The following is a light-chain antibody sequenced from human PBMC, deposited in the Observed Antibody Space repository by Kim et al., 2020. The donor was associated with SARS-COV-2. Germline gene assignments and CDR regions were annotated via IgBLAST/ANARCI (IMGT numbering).Light chain of an antibody. J-gene: IGKJ4*01. CDR3: QQYYSHPLT. CDR1: SVISSF. V-gene: IGKV1-8*01. CDR2: AAS. Sequence: LTGDRAPTSRPASSVISSFVAWYQQTPGEAPMLLIYAASTLQSMVASRFGSSGSGADFTLTISCLQSEDLATYYCQQYYSHPLTFGGGTKVDIK.